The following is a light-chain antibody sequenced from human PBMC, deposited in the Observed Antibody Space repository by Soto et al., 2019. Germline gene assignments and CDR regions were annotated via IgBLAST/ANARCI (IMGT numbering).Light chain of an antibody. J-gene: IGLJ3*02. CDR1: SGHSSYA. Sequence: QAVVTQSPSASASLGASVKLTCTLSSGHSSYAIAWHQQQPEKGPRYLMKLNSDGSHSKGDGIPDRYSGSSSGAERYLTISSLQSEDEADYYCQTWGTGIPWVFGGGTMVTVL. CDR3: QTWGTGIPWV. CDR2: LNSDGSH. V-gene: IGLV4-69*01.